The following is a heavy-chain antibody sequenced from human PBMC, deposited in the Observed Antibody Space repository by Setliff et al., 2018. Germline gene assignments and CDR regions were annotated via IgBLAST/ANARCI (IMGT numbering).Heavy chain of an antibody. J-gene: IGHJ1*01. CDR2: ISAYTGKT. CDR3: ATGGYDVLTGYNLEAEYFLH. Sequence: ASVKVSCKASDYKFLSYGMSWVRQAPGQGFEWMGWISAYTGKTDYAQNFQGRITMTTDTSTSTAYMELRSLRSDDTAIYYCATGGYDVLTGYNLEAEYFLHWGQGTLVTVSS. V-gene: IGHV1-18*01. D-gene: IGHD3-9*01. CDR1: DYKFLSYG.